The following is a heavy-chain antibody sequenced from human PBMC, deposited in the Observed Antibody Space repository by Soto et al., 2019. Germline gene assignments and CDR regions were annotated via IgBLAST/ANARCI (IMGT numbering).Heavy chain of an antibody. V-gene: IGHV3-11*01. Sequence: GVPPRHSCTVSGFTFSDYYMSWFRHAQGKGLEWVSYISGSGSITHDADSVKGRFTISRDNAKNSLYLQMNSLRAEDTAIYYCARVGSTLAAGTPDYWGQGTLVTVSS. CDR2: ISGSGSIT. J-gene: IGHJ4*02. CDR3: ARVGSTLAAGTPDY. CDR1: GFTFSDYY. D-gene: IGHD6-13*01.